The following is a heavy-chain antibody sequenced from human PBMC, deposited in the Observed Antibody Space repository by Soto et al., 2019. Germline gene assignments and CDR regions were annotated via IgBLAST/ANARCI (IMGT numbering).Heavy chain of an antibody. J-gene: IGHJ6*02. D-gene: IGHD4-17*01. Sequence: QVQLVQSGAEVKKPGSSVKVSCKASGGTFSSYTISWVRQAPGQGLEWMGRIIPILGIANYAQKFQGRVTITADKSTSTAYMELSSLRSEDTAVYDCAISTVTTPLYSYYYGMDVWGQGTTVTVSS. CDR2: IIPILGIA. CDR1: GGTFSSYT. V-gene: IGHV1-69*02. CDR3: AISTVTTPLYSYYYGMDV.